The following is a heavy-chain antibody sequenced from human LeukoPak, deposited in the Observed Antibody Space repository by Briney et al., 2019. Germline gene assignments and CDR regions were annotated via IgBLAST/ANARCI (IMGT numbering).Heavy chain of an antibody. D-gene: IGHD1-26*01. V-gene: IGHV3-73*01. CDR2: IRSKANNYAT. J-gene: IGHJ6*02. Sequence: PGGSLRLSCAASGFTFSGSTIHWVRQASGEGLEWVGRIRSKANNYATAYATSVKGRFTLSRDDSNNTAYLQMNSLKTEDTAVYFCIRGAASGSYYGLDVWGQGATVTVSS. CDR1: GFTFSGST. CDR3: IRGAASGSYYGLDV.